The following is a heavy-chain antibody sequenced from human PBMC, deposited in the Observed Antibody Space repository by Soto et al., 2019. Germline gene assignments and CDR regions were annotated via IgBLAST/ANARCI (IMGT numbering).Heavy chain of an antibody. Sequence: SETLSLTCTVSGGSISSYYWSWIRQPPGKGLEWIGYIYYSGSTNYSPSLKSRVTISVDTSKNQFSLKLSSVTAADTAVYYCARDRGIVGANPRMYYYYGMDVWGQGTTVTVSS. CDR3: ARDRGIVGANPRMYYYYGMDV. V-gene: IGHV4-59*01. CDR2: IYYSGST. J-gene: IGHJ6*02. D-gene: IGHD1-26*01. CDR1: GGSISSYY.